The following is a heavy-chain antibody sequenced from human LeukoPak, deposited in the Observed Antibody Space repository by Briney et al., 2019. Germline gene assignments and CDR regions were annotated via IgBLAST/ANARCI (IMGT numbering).Heavy chain of an antibody. D-gene: IGHD1-14*01. J-gene: IGHJ4*02. V-gene: IGHV3-11*05. CDR3: VTETTEGAKDY. Sequence: GGPLRLSCAASGFSFRDRYMGWVRQAPGKGLAWVSYISSSSHYTNYEASVRGRFIISRDNARDSVYLQMNSLRVEDTAIYYCVTETTEGAKDYWGQGTLVTVSS. CDR1: GFSFRDRY. CDR2: ISSSSHYT.